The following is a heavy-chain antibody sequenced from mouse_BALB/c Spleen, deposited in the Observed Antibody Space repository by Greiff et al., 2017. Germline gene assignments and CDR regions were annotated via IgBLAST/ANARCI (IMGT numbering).Heavy chain of an antibody. CDR1: GYTFTSYW. CDR3: TRGSYGFDY. CDR2: IYPSDSYT. J-gene: IGHJ2*01. Sequence: QVQLQQPGAELVRPGASVKLSCKASGYTFTSYWINWVKQRPGQGLEWIGNIYPSDSYTNYNQKFKDKATLTVDKSSSTAYMQLSSPTSEDSAVYDCTRGSYGFDYWGQGTTLTVSS. V-gene: IGHV1-69*02. D-gene: IGHD1-1*02.